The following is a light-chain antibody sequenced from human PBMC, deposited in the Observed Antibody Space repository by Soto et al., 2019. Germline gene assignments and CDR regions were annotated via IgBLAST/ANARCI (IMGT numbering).Light chain of an antibody. J-gene: IGLJ2*01. CDR1: SSDVGGYNY. Sequence: QSVLTQPASVSGSPGQSLTISCTGTSSDVGGYNYVSWYQQHPGKAPKLMIYDVSNRPSGVSNRFSGSKSGNTASLTISGLQAEDEADYYCSSYTSSNTLVFGGGTKLTVL. V-gene: IGLV2-14*03. CDR2: DVS. CDR3: SSYTSSNTLV.